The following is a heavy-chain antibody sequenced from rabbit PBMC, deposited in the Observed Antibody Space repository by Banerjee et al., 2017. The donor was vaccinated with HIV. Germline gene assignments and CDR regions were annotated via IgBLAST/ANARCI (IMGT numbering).Heavy chain of an antibody. CDR1: GFSFNNNYV. CDR2: INSNTGSS. V-gene: IGHV1S45*01. D-gene: IGHD1-1*01. CDR3: ARGGSNGYTYFKL. J-gene: IGHJ4*01. Sequence: QEQLEESGGDLVKPEGSLTLTCTASGFSFNNNYVMCWVRQAPGKGLEWIACINSNTGSSVYASWAKGPFTISKTSSTTVTLQMTSLTAADTATYFCARGGSNGYTYFKLWGPGTLVTVS.